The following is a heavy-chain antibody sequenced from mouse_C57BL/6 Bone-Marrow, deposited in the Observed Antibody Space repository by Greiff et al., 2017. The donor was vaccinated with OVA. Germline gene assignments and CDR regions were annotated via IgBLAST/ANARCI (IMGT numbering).Heavy chain of an antibody. CDR1: GYTFTDYY. Sequence: VQLQQSGPELVKPGASVKISCKASGYTFTDYYMNWVKQSHGKSLEWIGDINPNNGGTSYNQKFKGKATLTVDKSSSTAYMELRSLTSEDSAVYYCARDYSYAMDYWGQGTSVTVSS. CDR3: ARDYSYAMDY. D-gene: IGHD1-1*01. CDR2: INPNNGGT. V-gene: IGHV1-26*01. J-gene: IGHJ4*01.